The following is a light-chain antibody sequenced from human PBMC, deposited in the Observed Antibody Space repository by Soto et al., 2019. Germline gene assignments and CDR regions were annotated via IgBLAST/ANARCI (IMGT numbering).Light chain of an antibody. CDR1: QSISSW. Sequence: VIRCRCTLYASVGDRVTITCRASQSISSWLAWYQQKPGKAPKLLIYKASSLESGVPSRFSGSGSGTEFTLTIRSLPPDDFATYYCQHYTHYSGLTSGGRAMVDIK. J-gene: IGKJ4*01. V-gene: IGKV1-5*03. CDR2: KAS. CDR3: QHYTHYSGLT.